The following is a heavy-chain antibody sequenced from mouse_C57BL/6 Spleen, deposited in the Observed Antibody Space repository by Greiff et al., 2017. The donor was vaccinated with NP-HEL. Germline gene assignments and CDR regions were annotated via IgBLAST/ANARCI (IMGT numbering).Heavy chain of an antibody. CDR2: INPGSGGT. V-gene: IGHV1-54*01. Sequence: VQLQQSGAELVRPGTSVKVSCKASGYAFTNYLIEWVKQRPGQGLEWIGVINPGSGGTNYNEKFKGKVTLTADKSSSTAYMQLSSLTSEDSAVYFCARGRDWYFDVWGTGTTVTVSS. CDR3: ARGRDWYFDV. J-gene: IGHJ1*03. CDR1: GYAFTNYL.